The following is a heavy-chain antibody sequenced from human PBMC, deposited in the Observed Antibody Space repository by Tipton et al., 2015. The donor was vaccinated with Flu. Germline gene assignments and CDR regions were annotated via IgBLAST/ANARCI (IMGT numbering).Heavy chain of an antibody. V-gene: IGHV3-49*04. J-gene: IGHJ2*01. Sequence: QLVQSRGGLVQPGRSLRLSCTASGFTFGDYAMSWVRQAPGKGLEWVGFIRSKAYGGTTEYAASVKGRLTISRDDSKSIAYLQMDSLKTEHTAMYYCTRGNSGTNRGYWYFDLWGRGTLVTVSS. CDR3: TRGNSGTNRGYWYFDL. CDR1: GFTFGDYA. CDR2: IRSKAYGGTT. D-gene: IGHD1-26*01.